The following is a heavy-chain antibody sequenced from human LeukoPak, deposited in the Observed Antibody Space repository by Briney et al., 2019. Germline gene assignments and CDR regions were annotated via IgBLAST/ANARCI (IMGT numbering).Heavy chain of an antibody. D-gene: IGHD3-10*01. J-gene: IGHJ6*04. CDR1: GGSISSYY. V-gene: IGHV4-59*12. CDR3: ARATVIYYGSGSSYSQYYYYGMDV. Sequence: SETLSLTCTVSGGSISSYYWSWIRQPPGKGLEWIGYIYYSGSTNYNPSLKSRVTISVDTSKNQFSLKLSSVTAADTAVYYCARATVIYYGSGSSYSQYYYYGMDVWGKGTTVTVSS. CDR2: IYYSGST.